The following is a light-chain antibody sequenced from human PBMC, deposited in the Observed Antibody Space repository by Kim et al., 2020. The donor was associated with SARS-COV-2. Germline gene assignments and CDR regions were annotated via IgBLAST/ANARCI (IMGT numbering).Light chain of an antibody. V-gene: IGKV3-20*01. J-gene: IGKJ4*01. CDR3: QQYGSSPRLT. Sequence: PGERATLSCRASQSVSSSYLAWYQQKPGQAPRLLIYGASSRATDIPDRFSGSGSGTDFTLTISRLEPEDFAVYYCQQYGSSPRLTFGGGTKVDIK. CDR1: QSVSSSY. CDR2: GAS.